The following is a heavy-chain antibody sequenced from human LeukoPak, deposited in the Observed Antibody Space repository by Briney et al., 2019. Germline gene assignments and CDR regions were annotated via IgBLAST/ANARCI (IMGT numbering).Heavy chain of an antibody. D-gene: IGHD3-22*01. J-gene: IGHJ4*02. V-gene: IGHV3-64D*09. CDR3: VKDDSYYYDTSGPR. CDR1: GFTFSYYF. Sequence: AGGSLRLSRSASGFTFSYYFMHWVRQAPGKGLEYVSAISSNGDTTYYADSVKGRFTISRDNSKNTLFLQMSSLRAEDTAVYYCVKDDSYYYDTSGPRWGQGTLVTVSS. CDR2: ISSNGDTT.